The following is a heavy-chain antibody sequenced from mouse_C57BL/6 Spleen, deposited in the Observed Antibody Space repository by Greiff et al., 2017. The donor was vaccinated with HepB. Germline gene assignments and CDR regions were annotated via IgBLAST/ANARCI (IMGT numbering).Heavy chain of an antibody. V-gene: IGHV5-4*03. CDR3: ARSRGDY. Sequence: EVKLLESGGGLVKPGGSLKLSCAASGFTFSSYAMSWVRQTPEKRLEWVATISDGGSYTYYPDNVKGRFTISRDNAKNNLYLQMSHLKSEDTAMYYCARSRGDYWGQGTSVTVSS. CDR1: GFTFSSYA. CDR2: ISDGGSYT. J-gene: IGHJ4*01.